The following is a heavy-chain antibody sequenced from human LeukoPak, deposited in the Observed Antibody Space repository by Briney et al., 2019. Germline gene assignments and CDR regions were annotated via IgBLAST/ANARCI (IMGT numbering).Heavy chain of an antibody. Sequence: SETLSLTCGVSSGSLSGYYWRCIRQPPGGGLEWLGEITHSGSPNYNPSLKSRVTISGDTSKKQFSLNRSSVTAADTGVYYCARGVVLWGRGTPVTVSS. CDR2: ITHSGSP. V-gene: IGHV4-34*01. CDR1: SGSLSGYY. J-gene: IGHJ2*01. CDR3: ARGVVL.